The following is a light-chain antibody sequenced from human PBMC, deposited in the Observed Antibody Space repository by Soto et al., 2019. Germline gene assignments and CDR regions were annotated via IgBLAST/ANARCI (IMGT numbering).Light chain of an antibody. Sequence: EIVLTQSPGTLSLSPGERATLSCRASQSVSSSYLAWYQQKPGQAPRLLIYGASSRATGIPDRFSGSVSGTDFTLTISRLEPEDFAVYYCQQYGSSPPDTFGQGTKLDIK. CDR1: QSVSSSY. CDR2: GAS. J-gene: IGKJ2*01. CDR3: QQYGSSPPDT. V-gene: IGKV3-20*01.